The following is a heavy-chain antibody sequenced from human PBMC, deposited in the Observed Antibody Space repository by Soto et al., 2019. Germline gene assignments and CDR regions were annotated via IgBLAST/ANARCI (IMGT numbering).Heavy chain of an antibody. CDR3: ARSHIVPRLLMYTYDY. CDR2: IYYAGIT. V-gene: IGHV4-59*08. CDR1: GGSMISYY. J-gene: IGHJ4*02. Sequence: TLSLTCTVSGGSMISYYWSLIRQPPGSGLEWIGFIYYAGITKYNPSLNIRVTISVYTSSNEFSLAVTSVTASDTAVYYCARSHIVPRLLMYTYDYWGQGTMVTVSS. D-gene: IGHD5-12*01.